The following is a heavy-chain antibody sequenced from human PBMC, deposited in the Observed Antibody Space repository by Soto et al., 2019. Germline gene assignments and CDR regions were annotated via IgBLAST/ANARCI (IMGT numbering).Heavy chain of an antibody. J-gene: IGHJ4*01. CDR1: GGSISSGGYS. Sequence: PSETLSLTCAVSGGSISSGGYSWSWIRQPPGKGLEWIGFIYHSGSTYYNPSLGSRVTISVDTSNNQLSLKLRSVTAADTAVYYCARHDGFSSGWIFDYWGHGTLVTVSS. CDR3: ARHDGFSSGWIFDY. V-gene: IGHV4-30-2*03. D-gene: IGHD6-19*01. CDR2: IYHSGST.